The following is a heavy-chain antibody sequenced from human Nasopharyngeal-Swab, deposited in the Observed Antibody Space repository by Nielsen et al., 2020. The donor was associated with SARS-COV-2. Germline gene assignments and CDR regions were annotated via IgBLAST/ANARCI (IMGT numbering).Heavy chain of an antibody. V-gene: IGHV3-48*02. J-gene: IGHJ5*02. Sequence: GEFLKISCAASGFTFSSYSMNWVRQAPGKGLEWVSYISSSSSTIYYADSVKGRFTISRDNAKNSLYLQMNSLRDEDTAVYYCARDGLTYYDILTGYSWFDPWGQGTLVTVSS. CDR3: ARDGLTYYDILTGYSWFDP. D-gene: IGHD3-9*01. CDR2: ISSSSSTI. CDR1: GFTFSSYS.